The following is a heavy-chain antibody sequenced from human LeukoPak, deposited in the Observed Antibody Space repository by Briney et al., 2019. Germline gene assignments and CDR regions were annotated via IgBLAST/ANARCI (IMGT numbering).Heavy chain of an antibody. Sequence: GASVKVSCKASGYTFTSYDINWVRQATGQGLEWMGWMNPNSGNTGYAQKFQGRVAMTRNTSISTAYMELSSLRSEDTAVYYCARHIAAAGRTFDYWGQGTLITVSS. J-gene: IGHJ4*02. CDR1: GYTFTSYD. CDR2: MNPNSGNT. CDR3: ARHIAAAGRTFDY. D-gene: IGHD6-13*01. V-gene: IGHV1-8*01.